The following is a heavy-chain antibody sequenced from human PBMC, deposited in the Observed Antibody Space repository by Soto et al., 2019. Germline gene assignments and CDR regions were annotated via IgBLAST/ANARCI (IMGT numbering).Heavy chain of an antibody. CDR3: ARSAIVSTIFLLYFDY. CDR2: ISGSGGST. D-gene: IGHD5-12*01. J-gene: IGHJ4*02. Sequence: EVQLLESGGGLVQPGGSLRLSCVASGFTFSNYVMGWVRQAPGKGLEWVSVISGSGGSTYYADSVKGRFTISRDNSKNRLYLQMNSLRADDTAVYYCARSAIVSTIFLLYFDYWGKGTLVGVSS. V-gene: IGHV3-23*01. CDR1: GFTFSNYV.